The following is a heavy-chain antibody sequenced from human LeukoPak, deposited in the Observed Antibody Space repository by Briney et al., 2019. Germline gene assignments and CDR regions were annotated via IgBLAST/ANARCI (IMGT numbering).Heavy chain of an antibody. CDR2: ISAYNGNT. V-gene: IGHV1-18*01. J-gene: IGHJ4*02. D-gene: IGHD6-13*01. Sequence: GASVKVSCKSSGGTFSSYAISWVRQAPGQGLEWMGGISAYNGNTNYAQKLQGRVTMTTDTSTSTAYMELRSLRSDGTAVYYCARDRRSSSWYALVDYWGQGPLVTVSS. CDR1: GGTFSSYA. CDR3: ARDRRSSSWYALVDY.